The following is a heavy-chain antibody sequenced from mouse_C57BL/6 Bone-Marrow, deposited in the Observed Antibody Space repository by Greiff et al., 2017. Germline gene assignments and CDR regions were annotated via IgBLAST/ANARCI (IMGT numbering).Heavy chain of an antibody. D-gene: IGHD2-3*01. CDR1: GYTFTSYG. CDR2: IYPRSGNT. J-gene: IGHJ3*01. CDR3: ARWRWLPPWFAY. V-gene: IGHV1-81*01. Sequence: VQLKESGAELARPGASVKLSCKASGYTFTSYGISWVKQRTGQGLEWIGEIYPRSGNTYHNEKFKGKATLTATKSSSTAYMELRSLTSEDSAVDFCARWRWLPPWFAYWGQGTLVTVSA.